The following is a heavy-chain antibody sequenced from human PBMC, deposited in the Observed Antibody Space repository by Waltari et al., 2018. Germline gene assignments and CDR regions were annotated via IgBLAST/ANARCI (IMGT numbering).Heavy chain of an antibody. D-gene: IGHD3-3*01. CDR3: ARHWGLYDFWSGYSYWFDP. CDR2: INHSGST. Sequence: QVQLQQWGAGLLKPSETLSLTCAVYGGSFSGYYWSWIRQPPGKGLEWIGEINHSGSTNHNPSLKSRVTISVDTAKNQFSLKLSSVTAADTAVYDCARHWGLYDFWSGYSYWFDPWGQGTLVTVSS. CDR1: GGSFSGYY. V-gene: IGHV4-34*01. J-gene: IGHJ5*02.